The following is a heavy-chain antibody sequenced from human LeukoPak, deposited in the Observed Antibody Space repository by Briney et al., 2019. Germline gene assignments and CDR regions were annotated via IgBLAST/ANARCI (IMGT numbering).Heavy chain of an antibody. V-gene: IGHV4-61*01. Sequence: SGTLSDTCTVSGGFVSCDRYYWSWLRQPPGKGLEWIEYIYYSGSTNYNPSLKSRVTISVDTSKNQFSLKLSSVTAADTTVYYCASSRAGTPFDYWGQGTLVTVSS. J-gene: IGHJ4*02. CDR3: ASSRAGTPFDY. D-gene: IGHD6-19*01. CDR1: GGFVSCDRYY. CDR2: IYYSGST.